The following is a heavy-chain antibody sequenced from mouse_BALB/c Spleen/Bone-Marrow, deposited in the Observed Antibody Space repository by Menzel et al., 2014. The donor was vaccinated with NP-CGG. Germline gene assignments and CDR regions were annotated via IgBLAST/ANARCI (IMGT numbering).Heavy chain of an antibody. CDR2: INPSNGGT. Sequence: VQLQQSGAELVKPGASVKLSCKASGYTFTSYYMYWVKQRPGQGLEWFGEINPSNGGTNFNEKFKNKATLTVGKSSSTAYTQLSSLTSEDSAVYYCSRGRRDALDYWGQGTSVTVSS. CDR3: SRGRRDALDY. CDR1: GYTFTSYY. V-gene: IGHV1S81*02. J-gene: IGHJ4*01.